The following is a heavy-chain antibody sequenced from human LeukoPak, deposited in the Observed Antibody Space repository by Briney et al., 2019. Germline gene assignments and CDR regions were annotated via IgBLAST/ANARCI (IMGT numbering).Heavy chain of an antibody. CDR1: GGSFRGYY. V-gene: IGHV4-34*01. CDR3: ARGNLWDYRRYYYYMDV. D-gene: IGHD4-11*01. J-gene: IGHJ6*03. CDR2: INHSGST. Sequence: SETLSLTCAVYGGSFRGYYWSWIRQSPGKGLEWIGEINHSGSTNYNPSLESRVTISVDTSKNQFSLRLNSVTAADTAVYYCARGNLWDYRRYYYYMDVWGKGTTVTVSS.